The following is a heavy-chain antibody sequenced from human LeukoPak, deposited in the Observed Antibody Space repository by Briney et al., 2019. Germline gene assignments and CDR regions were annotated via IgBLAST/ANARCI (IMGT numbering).Heavy chain of an antibody. CDR3: AKNAGYSYGLYYFDY. V-gene: IGHV3-23*01. Sequence: PGGSLRLSCASSGFTFSSYAMSWVRQAPGKGLEWVSTIGGTGVRTYYADSVKGRFTISRDNSKNTVYLQMDSLRAEDSAVYYCAKNAGYSYGLYYFDYWGQGTLVTVSS. J-gene: IGHJ4*02. CDR2: IGGTGVRT. D-gene: IGHD5-18*01. CDR1: GFTFSSYA.